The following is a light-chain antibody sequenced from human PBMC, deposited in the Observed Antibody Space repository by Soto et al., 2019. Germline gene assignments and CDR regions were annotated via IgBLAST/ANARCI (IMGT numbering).Light chain of an antibody. V-gene: IGLV1-40*01. Sequence: QSVLTQPPSVSGAPGQRVTISCTGSSSNIGRGYDVHWYQQLPGSVPRLLLSGDSNRPSGVPDRFSGSRSGTSASLAITGLQAEDEADYYCQTFDSSLTISWVFGGGTKVTVL. CDR3: QTFDSSLTISWV. CDR2: GDS. J-gene: IGLJ3*02. CDR1: SSNIGRGYD.